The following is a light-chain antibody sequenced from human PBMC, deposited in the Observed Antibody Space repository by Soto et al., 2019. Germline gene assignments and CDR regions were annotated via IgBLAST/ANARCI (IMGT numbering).Light chain of an antibody. CDR1: QSVSGN. J-gene: IGKJ2*01. CDR2: GAS. Sequence: EIVMTQSPATLSLSPGERATLSCRAGQSVSGNLAWYQQKPGQAPRLLIYGASARATGIPARFSGSGSGTEFTLTISSLQSEDFAVYYCQQYNNWPYTFGQGTKVDIK. CDR3: QQYNNWPYT. V-gene: IGKV3-15*01.